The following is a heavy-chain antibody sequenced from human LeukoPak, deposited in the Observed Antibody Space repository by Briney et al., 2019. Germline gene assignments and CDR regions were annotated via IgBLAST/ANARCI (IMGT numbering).Heavy chain of an antibody. CDR2: ISSSGGST. D-gene: IGHD2-15*01. CDR3: AKGSSLAVGAGESYYCGMGV. V-gene: IGHV3-23*01. J-gene: IGHJ6*02. Sequence: GGSLRLSCAASGFTFSGYAMCWVRQAPGEGLEWVSGISSSGGSTYYADSVKGRFTISRDTSKKTLFLQMSRLRAEDTAVYYWAKGSSLAVGAGESYYCGMGVWGQGTTVTVSS. CDR1: GFTFSGYA.